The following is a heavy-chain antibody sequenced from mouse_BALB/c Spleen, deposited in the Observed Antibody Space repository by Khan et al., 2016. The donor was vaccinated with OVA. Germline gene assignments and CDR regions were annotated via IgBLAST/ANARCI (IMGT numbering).Heavy chain of an antibody. CDR2: IYPGSDST. CDR3: ARAGWDVFAY. CDR1: GYTFTDYV. J-gene: IGHJ3*01. D-gene: IGHD4-1*01. V-gene: IGHV1-77*01. Sequence: QVQLQQSGPELVKPGASVKMSCKASGYTFTDYVMNWVKQRTGQGLEWMGQIYPGSDSTYYNEKFKGKATLTADRSSSTAYMQLSSLTSEDSAVYFCARAGWDVFAYWGQGTLVTVSA.